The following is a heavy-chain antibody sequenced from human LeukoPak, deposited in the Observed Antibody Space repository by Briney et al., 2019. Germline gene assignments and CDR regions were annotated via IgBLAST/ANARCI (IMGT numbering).Heavy chain of an antibody. CDR1: GFTFSSYA. D-gene: IGHD5-24*01. V-gene: IGHV3-30-3*01. Sequence: GRSLRLSCAASGFTFSSYAMHWVRQAPGKGLEWVAVISYDGSNKYYADSVKGRFTISRDNSKNTLYLQMNSLRAEDTAVYYCARDHFGYSFDYWGQGTLVTVSS. CDR2: ISYDGSNK. CDR3: ARDHFGYSFDY. J-gene: IGHJ4*02.